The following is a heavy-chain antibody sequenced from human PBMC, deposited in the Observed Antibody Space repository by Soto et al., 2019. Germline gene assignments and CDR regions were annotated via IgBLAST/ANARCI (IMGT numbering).Heavy chain of an antibody. Sequence: QLQLQESGSGLVKSSQPLSLTCAVSGGSISSGGYSWSWIRQPPGKGLEWIGYIYHSGSTYYNPSLKSRVTISVDRSKNQFSLKLSSVTAADTAVYYCARDQGGSGWEWDDAFDIWGQGTMVTVSS. D-gene: IGHD6-19*01. CDR3: ARDQGGSGWEWDDAFDI. CDR1: GGSISSGGYS. V-gene: IGHV4-30-2*01. CDR2: IYHSGST. J-gene: IGHJ3*02.